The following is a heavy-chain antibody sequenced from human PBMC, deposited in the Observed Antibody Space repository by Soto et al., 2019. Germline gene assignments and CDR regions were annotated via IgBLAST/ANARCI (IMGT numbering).Heavy chain of an antibody. J-gene: IGHJ4*02. CDR2: IYSSGST. Sequence: PSETLSLTCTVSGGSISSGGYFWSWIRQHPGKGLEWIGYIYSSGSTHYNPSLKSRVTISVDTSKNQFSLKLSSLTAADTAVYYCARNGMKVDDSGTYNVFDSWCQGTPVPVSS. CDR3: ARNGMKVDDSGTYNVFDS. CDR1: GGSISSGGYF. D-gene: IGHD3-10*01. V-gene: IGHV4-31*03.